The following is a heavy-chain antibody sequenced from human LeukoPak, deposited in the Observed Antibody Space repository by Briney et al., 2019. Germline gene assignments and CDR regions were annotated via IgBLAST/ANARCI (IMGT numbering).Heavy chain of an antibody. CDR3: ATALI. V-gene: IGHV3-48*01. J-gene: IGHJ4*02. Sequence: QPGGSLRLSCAASGFTFSSYSMKWVRQAPGKGLEWVSYISSSSTIYYADSVKGRFTISRDNAKNSLYLQMNSLRAEDTAVCYCATALIWGQGTLVTVSS. D-gene: IGHD3-16*01. CDR1: GFTFSSYS. CDR2: ISSSSTI.